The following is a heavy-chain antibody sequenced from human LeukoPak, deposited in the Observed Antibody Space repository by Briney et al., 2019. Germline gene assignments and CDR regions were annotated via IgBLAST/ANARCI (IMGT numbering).Heavy chain of an antibody. V-gene: IGHV5-51*01. J-gene: IGHJ5*02. Sequence: GESLKISCRGSGYNFNHHWIGWVRQFPGKGLEWMGLIYPGDSDTKYNPSFEGHVTMSVDRSISAAFLQWSSLKASDTAMYYCARGSGNSSWLDPWGQGTLVTVSS. D-gene: IGHD3-10*01. CDR1: GYNFNHHW. CDR3: ARGSGNSSWLDP. CDR2: IYPGDSDT.